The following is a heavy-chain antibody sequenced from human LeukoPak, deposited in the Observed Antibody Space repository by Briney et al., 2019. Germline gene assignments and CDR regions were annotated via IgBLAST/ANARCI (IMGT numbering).Heavy chain of an antibody. CDR1: QLIFSKYG. J-gene: IGHJ4*02. CDR2: ITRSGSNI. Sequence: PGGSLRLSCTGSQLIFSKYGLNWVRQSPGKGLEWISPITRSGSNIDYADSVRGRFTISRDNAKNSLFLHMNSLRVEDTAVYYCARLTIYDDTDYWGQGTLVTVSS. CDR3: ARLTIYDDTDY. D-gene: IGHD3-3*01. V-gene: IGHV3-48*03.